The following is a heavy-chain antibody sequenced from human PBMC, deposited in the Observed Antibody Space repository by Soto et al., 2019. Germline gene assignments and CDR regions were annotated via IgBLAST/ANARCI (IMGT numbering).Heavy chain of an antibody. CDR1: GGTFSSYT. V-gene: IGHV1-69*02. CDR2: IIPILGIA. Sequence: SVKVSCKASGGTFSSYTISWVRQAPGQGLEWMGRIIPILGIANYAQKFQGRVTITADKSTSTAYMELSSLRSEDTAVYYCASGYCSSTSCNNDAFDIWGQGTMVTVSS. D-gene: IGHD2-2*02. CDR3: ASGYCSSTSCNNDAFDI. J-gene: IGHJ3*02.